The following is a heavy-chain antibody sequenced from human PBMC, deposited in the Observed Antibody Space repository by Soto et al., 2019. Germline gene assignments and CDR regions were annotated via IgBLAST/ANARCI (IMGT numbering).Heavy chain of an antibody. CDR2: INSDGSST. D-gene: IGHD3-3*01. Sequence: EVQLVESGGGLVQPGGSLRLSCAASGFTFSSYWMHWVRQAPGKGLVWVSRINSDGSSTSYADSVKGRFTISRDNAKNTLYLQMNSLRAEDTAVYYCARVGKRFLERFPHDYWGQGTLVTVSS. J-gene: IGHJ4*02. CDR3: ARVGKRFLERFPHDY. V-gene: IGHV3-74*01. CDR1: GFTFSSYW.